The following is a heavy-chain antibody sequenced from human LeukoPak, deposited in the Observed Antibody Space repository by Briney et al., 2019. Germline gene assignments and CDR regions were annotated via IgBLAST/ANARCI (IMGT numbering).Heavy chain of an antibody. CDR1: GGSFSGYY. CDR2: INHSGSN. V-gene: IGHV4-34*01. J-gene: IGHJ4*02. D-gene: IGHD6-13*01. CDR3: AREHSSSWYGVYYFDY. Sequence: PSETLSLTCAVYGGSFSGYYWSWIRQPPVKGLEWIGDINHSGSNNYNPSLKSRVTISVDTSKNQFSLKLSSVTAADTTVYYCAREHSSSWYGVYYFDYWGQGTLVTVSS.